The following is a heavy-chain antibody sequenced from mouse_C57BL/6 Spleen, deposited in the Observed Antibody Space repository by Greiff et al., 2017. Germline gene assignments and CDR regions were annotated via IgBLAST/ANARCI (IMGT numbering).Heavy chain of an antibody. J-gene: IGHJ2*01. CDR2: IYPGDGDT. CDR3: ARGPFGGFDY. CDR1: GYAFSSSW. V-gene: IGHV1-82*01. Sequence: QVQLQQSGPELVKPGASVKLSCKASGYAFSSSWMNWVKQRPGKGLVWIGRIYPGDGDTNYNVKFKGKATLTADKSSSTAYMQLSSLTSEDSAVYFCARGPFGGFDYWGQGTTLTVSS.